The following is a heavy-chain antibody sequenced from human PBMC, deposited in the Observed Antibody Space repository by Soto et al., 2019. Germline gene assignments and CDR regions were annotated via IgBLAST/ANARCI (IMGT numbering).Heavy chain of an antibody. Sequence: EVQLVESGGGLVQPGGSLRLSCAASGFTFSSYWMHWVRQAPGKGLVWVSRLKSDGSNTNYADSVKGRFTISRDNAKNTLYLQMNSLRAEDXXVXXXXXGIKNYYGMDVWGQGTTVTVSS. CDR3: XXGIKNYYGMDV. CDR1: GFTFSSYW. J-gene: IGHJ6*02. CDR2: LKSDGSNT. D-gene: IGHD2-15*01. V-gene: IGHV3-74*01.